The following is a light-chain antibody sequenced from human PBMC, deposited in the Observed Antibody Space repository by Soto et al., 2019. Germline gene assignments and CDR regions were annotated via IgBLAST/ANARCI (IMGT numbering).Light chain of an antibody. J-gene: IGKJ1*01. CDR1: QSVSTN. CDR3: QQYKNRPQT. V-gene: IGKV3-15*01. Sequence: EIVMTQSPATLSVSPGERATLSCRASQSVSTNLAWYQQKPGQAPRLLIYGASTRATGIPARFSGSGSGTDVTLTISSLRAEDFAVYYWQQYKNRPQTFGQGTKVEIK. CDR2: GAS.